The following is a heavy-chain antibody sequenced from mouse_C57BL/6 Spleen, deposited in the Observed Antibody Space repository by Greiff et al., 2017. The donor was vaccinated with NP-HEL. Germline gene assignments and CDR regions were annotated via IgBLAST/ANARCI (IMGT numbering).Heavy chain of an antibody. CDR3: ASGNWDRYYFDY. Sequence: VQLQQSGPELVKPGASVKISCKASGYTFTDYYMNWVKQSHGKSLEWIGDINPNNGGTSYNQKFKGKATLTVDKSSSTAYMELRSLTSEDSAVYYCASGNWDRYYFDYWGQGTTLTVSS. CDR1: GYTFTDYY. J-gene: IGHJ2*01. D-gene: IGHD4-1*01. CDR2: INPNNGGT. V-gene: IGHV1-26*01.